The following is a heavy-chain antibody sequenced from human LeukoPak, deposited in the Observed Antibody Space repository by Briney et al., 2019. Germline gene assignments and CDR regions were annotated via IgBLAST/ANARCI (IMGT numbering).Heavy chain of an antibody. Sequence: GGSLRLSCAASGFTFSSYWMSWVRQAPGKGLEWVANIKQDGSEKYYVDSVKGRFTISRDNAKNSLYLQMNSLRAEDTAVYYCARADGDYDPRWFDPWGQGTLVTVSS. CDR1: GFTFSSYW. D-gene: IGHD4-17*01. CDR3: ARADGDYDPRWFDP. J-gene: IGHJ5*02. V-gene: IGHV3-7*01. CDR2: IKQDGSEK.